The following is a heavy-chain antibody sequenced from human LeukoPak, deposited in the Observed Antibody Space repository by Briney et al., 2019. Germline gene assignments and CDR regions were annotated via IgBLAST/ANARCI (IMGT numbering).Heavy chain of an antibody. J-gene: IGHJ4*02. CDR1: GFTFSHYY. CDR2: INGDGSST. CDR3: AKWRLVPRDPFDY. V-gene: IGHV3-74*01. D-gene: IGHD6-19*01. Sequence: PGGSLRLSCAASGFTFSHYYMHWVRQTPGKELVWVSHINGDGSSTGYADSVKGRFTISRDNAKNTLYLRMNSLRDEDTAVYYCAKWRLVPRDPFDYWGQGTLVTVSS.